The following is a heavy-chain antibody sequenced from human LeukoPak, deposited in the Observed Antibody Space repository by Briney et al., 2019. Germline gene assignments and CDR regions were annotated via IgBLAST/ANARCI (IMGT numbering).Heavy chain of an antibody. J-gene: IGHJ5*02. CDR1: GYTFTSYY. V-gene: IGHV1-46*03. CDR3: ARAATPYSSSIIGGPFDP. CDR2: INPSGGST. D-gene: IGHD6-6*01. Sequence: ASVKVSCKASGYTFTSYYMRWVRQALGQGLEWMGIINPSGGSTSYAQKFQGRVTMTRDTSTSTVYMELSSLRSEDTAVYYCARAATPYSSSIIGGPFDPWGQGTLVTVSS.